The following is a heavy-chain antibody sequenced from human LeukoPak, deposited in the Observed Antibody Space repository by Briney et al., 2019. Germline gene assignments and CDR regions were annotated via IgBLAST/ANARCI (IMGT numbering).Heavy chain of an antibody. V-gene: IGHV4-34*01. D-gene: IGHD3-22*01. CDR1: GVSFSGYY. Sequence: NTSETLSLTCAVYGVSFSGYYWSWIRQPPGKGLEWIGEINHSGSTNYNPSLKSRVTISVDTSKNQFSLKLSPVTAADTAVYYCARKGVRYNYYDSSGYYTSGFDYWGQGTLVTVSS. CDR3: ARKGVRYNYYDSSGYYTSGFDY. CDR2: INHSGST. J-gene: IGHJ4*02.